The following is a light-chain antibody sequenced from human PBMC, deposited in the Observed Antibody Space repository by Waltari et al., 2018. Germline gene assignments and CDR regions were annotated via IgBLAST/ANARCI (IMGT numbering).Light chain of an antibody. V-gene: IGLV2-23*01. CDR3: CSYAGSSTYV. Sequence: QSDLTQPASVSGSPGQSITISCTGTSRAVGSYNLVSWYQQHPGKAPKLMIYEGSKRPSGVSNRFSGSKSGNTASLTISGLQAEDEADYYCCSYAGSSTYVFGTGTKVTVL. J-gene: IGLJ1*01. CDR2: EGS. CDR1: SRAVGSYNL.